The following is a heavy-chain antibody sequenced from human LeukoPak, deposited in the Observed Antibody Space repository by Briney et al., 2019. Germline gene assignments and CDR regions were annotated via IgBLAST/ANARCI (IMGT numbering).Heavy chain of an antibody. CDR1: GGSISGYY. D-gene: IGHD1-7*01. J-gene: IGHJ4*02. V-gene: IGHV4-59*01. CDR2: IYYTGDT. Sequence: SETLSLTCAVSGGSISGYYWSWIRQPPGKGLEWIGCIYYTGDTNYNPSLKSRVTISLDTSKHQFSLKLSSVTAADTAVYYCARDAQSWHYKDYWGQGTLVTVSS. CDR3: ARDAQSWHYKDY.